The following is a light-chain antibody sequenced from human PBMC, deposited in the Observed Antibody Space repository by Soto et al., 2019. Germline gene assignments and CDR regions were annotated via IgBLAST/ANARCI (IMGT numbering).Light chain of an antibody. J-gene: IGKJ4*01. CDR1: QDISNY. CDR3: QQYDNLPLT. Sequence: EIQMTQSPSSLSASVGDRVTITCQASQDISNYLNLYQQKPGKAPKPLIYDASNLETGVPSRFSGSGSGTDFTFTISSLQPEDIATYYCQQYDNLPLTFGGGTKVDI. V-gene: IGKV1-33*01. CDR2: DAS.